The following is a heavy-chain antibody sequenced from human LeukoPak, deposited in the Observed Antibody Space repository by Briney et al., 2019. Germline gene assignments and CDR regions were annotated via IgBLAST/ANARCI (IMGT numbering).Heavy chain of an antibody. CDR3: AKVGSQGYCSSTSCYTVPYYFDY. D-gene: IGHD2-2*02. V-gene: IGHV3-23*01. J-gene: IGHJ4*02. CDR1: GFTFSSYA. CDR2: ISGSGGST. Sequence: GGSLRLSCAASGFTFSSYAMSWVRQAPGKGLEGVSAISGSGGSTYYADSVKGRFTISRDNSKNTLYLQMNSLRAEDTAVYYCAKVGSQGYCSSTSCYTVPYYFDYWGQGTLVTVSS.